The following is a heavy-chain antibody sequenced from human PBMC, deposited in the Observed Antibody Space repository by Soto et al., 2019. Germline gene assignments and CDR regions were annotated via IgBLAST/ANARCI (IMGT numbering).Heavy chain of an antibody. V-gene: IGHV3-21*04. CDR2: ISGSGKYI. D-gene: IGHD4-17*01. Sequence: GGSLRLSCAASGFTFKTYSMNWVRQAPGKGLEWVSSISGSGKYIYYSGSVKGRFTISRDNAKNSLYLQMSSLRADDTAFYYCARDMNTVTTAYFHHWGQGTPVTVSS. CDR1: GFTFKTYS. CDR3: ARDMNTVTTAYFHH. J-gene: IGHJ1*01.